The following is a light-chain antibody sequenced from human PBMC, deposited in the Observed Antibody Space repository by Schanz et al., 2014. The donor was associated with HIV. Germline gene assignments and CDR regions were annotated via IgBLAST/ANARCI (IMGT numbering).Light chain of an antibody. CDR1: QSISSY. CDR2: AAS. Sequence: DIQMTQSPSSLSASVGDRVTITCRASQSISSYLNWYQQKPGKAPKLLIYAASSLESGVPSRFSGSGSGTEFTLTINSLQPDDFATYFCHQYKTYPYTFGQGTKLEIK. J-gene: IGKJ2*01. CDR3: HQYKTYPYT. V-gene: IGKV1-5*01.